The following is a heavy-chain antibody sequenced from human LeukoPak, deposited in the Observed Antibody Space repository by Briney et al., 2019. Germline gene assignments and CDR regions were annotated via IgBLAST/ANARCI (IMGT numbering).Heavy chain of an antibody. Sequence: GGSPRLSCAASGFTFSSYEMNWVRQAPGKGLEWVSYISSSASIIYYADSVKGRFTISRDNAKNSLYLQMNSLRAEDTAVYYCARAVGATVYFDYWGQGTLVTVSS. V-gene: IGHV3-48*03. D-gene: IGHD1-26*01. J-gene: IGHJ4*02. CDR2: ISSSASII. CDR3: ARAVGATVYFDY. CDR1: GFTFSSYE.